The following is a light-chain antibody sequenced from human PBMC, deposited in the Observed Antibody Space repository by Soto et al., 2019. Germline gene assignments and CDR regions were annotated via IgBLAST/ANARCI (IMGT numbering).Light chain of an antibody. V-gene: IGLV2-11*01. CDR2: DVS. CDR1: SSDVGAYNY. J-gene: IGLJ3*02. Sequence: QSVLTQPRSVSGSPGQSVTISCTGTSSDVGAYNYVSWYQQHPGKAPKLNIYDVSKRPSGVPDRFSGSKSGNTASLTIPGLQADDEADYYCCSYAGSYTLWVFGGGTKLTVL. CDR3: CSYAGSYTLWV.